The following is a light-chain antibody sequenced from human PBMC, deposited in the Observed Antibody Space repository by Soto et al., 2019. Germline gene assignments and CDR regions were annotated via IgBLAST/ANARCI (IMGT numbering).Light chain of an antibody. J-gene: IGKJ5*01. CDR2: GAS. Sequence: TQSPSFLSASVGDRVTITCRASQGISSNLAWYQQKPGQAPRLLIYGASTRATDIPARFSGSGSGTEFTLTISSLQSEDFAVYFCQQYNNWPLAFGQGTRLEIK. V-gene: IGKV3-15*01. CDR3: QQYNNWPLA. CDR1: QGISSN.